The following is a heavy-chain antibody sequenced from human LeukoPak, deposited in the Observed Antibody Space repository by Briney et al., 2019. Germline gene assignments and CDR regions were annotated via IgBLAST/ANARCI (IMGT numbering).Heavy chain of an antibody. V-gene: IGHV3-74*03. D-gene: IGHD2-2*01. CDR2: INSDGSGT. CDR1: GFTFSNFY. CDR3: ARVRYCDSTSCYSYFDY. J-gene: IGHJ4*02. Sequence: GGSLRLSCAATGFTFSNFYMHWVRRAPGKGLEWVARINSDGSGTMYADSVKGRFTISRDNAKNTLYLQMNSLRAEDTAMYYCARVRYCDSTSCYSYFDYWGQGTLVTVSS.